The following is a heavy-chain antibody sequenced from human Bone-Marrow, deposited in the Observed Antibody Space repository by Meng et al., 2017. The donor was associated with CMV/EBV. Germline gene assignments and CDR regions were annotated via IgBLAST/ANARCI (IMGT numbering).Heavy chain of an antibody. CDR3: ARQAQPQDYYYYYGMDV. J-gene: IGHJ6*02. Sequence: SETLSLTCTVSGYSISSGYYWGWIRQPPGKGLEWIGSIYHSGSTYYNPSLKSRVTISVDTSKNQFSLKLSSVTAADTAVYYCARQAQPQDYYYYYGMDVWGQGTTVTVSS. V-gene: IGHV4-38-2*02. CDR2: IYHSGST. CDR1: GYSISSGYY. D-gene: IGHD6-13*01.